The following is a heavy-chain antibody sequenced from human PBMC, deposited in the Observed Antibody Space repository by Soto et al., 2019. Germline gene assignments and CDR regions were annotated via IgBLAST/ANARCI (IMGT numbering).Heavy chain of an antibody. CDR3: ASGKGHCSGGGCLDAFDI. Sequence: ASVKVSCKASGYTFTSYYMHWVRQAPGQGLEWMGIINPSGGSTSYAQKFQGRVTMTRDTPTSTVYMELSSLRSEDTAVYYCASGKGHCSGGGCLDAFDIWGQGTMVTVSS. D-gene: IGHD2-15*01. CDR1: GYTFTSYY. J-gene: IGHJ3*02. CDR2: INPSGGST. V-gene: IGHV1-46*03.